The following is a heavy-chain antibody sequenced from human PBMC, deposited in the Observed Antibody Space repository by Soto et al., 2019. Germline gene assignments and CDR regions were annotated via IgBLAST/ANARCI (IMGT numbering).Heavy chain of an antibody. CDR2: IYYGEST. CDR1: GGSVDSGNHY. D-gene: IGHD1-1*01. V-gene: IGHV4-30-4*01. Sequence: QVLVKESGPGLVKPSQTLTLSCTVSGGSVDSGNHYWNWIRQPPGKGLEWIGYIYYGESTYYNPSLKSRATIYVDTSQSRFSLRLTSVTAADTAVYYCARDMGSAMTTRIFDHWGQGTLVTVSS. J-gene: IGHJ4*02. CDR3: ARDMGSAMTTRIFDH.